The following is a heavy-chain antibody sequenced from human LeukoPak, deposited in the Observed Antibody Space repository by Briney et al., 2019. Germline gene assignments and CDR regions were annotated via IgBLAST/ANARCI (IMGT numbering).Heavy chain of an antibody. CDR2: INQNGDGK. V-gene: IGHV3-7*01. CDR3: ARKRPNYFDY. CDR1: GFPFSAFW. J-gene: IGHJ4*02. Sequence: GGSLRLSCAASGFPFSAFWMSWVRQAPGKGLEWVANINQNGDGKFYVDSVKGRFTISRDNAKNSLYLQMNSLRAEDTALYYCARKRPNYFDYWGQGTLVTVSS.